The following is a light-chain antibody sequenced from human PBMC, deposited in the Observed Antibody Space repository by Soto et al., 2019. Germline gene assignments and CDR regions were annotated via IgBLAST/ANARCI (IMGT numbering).Light chain of an antibody. CDR3: HQYVSSWT. Sequence: EIVLTQSPGILSLSPGERATLSCRARQSVSNDFLACYQQKPGQAPRLLIYGASTRATDVPDRFSGSGSGADFTLSISRLEPEDFAVYYCHQYVSSWTFGQGTK. CDR1: QSVSNDF. J-gene: IGKJ1*01. V-gene: IGKV3-20*01. CDR2: GAS.